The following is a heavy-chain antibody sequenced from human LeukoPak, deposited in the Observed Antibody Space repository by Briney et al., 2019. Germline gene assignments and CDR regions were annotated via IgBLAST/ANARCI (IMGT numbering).Heavy chain of an antibody. J-gene: IGHJ3*02. CDR3: AKGGYGIQLWWAFDI. CDR1: GFPFSSYA. D-gene: IGHD5-18*01. V-gene: IGHV3-23*01. Sequence: GGSLRLSCAASGFPFSSYAMSWVRQSPGKGLEWVSAISGGNGNTYYAYYADSVRGRFTISRDSSKNTLYLQMNSLRPEDTAIYYCAKGGYGIQLWWAFDIWGQGTMVAVSS. CDR2: ISGGNGNTYYA.